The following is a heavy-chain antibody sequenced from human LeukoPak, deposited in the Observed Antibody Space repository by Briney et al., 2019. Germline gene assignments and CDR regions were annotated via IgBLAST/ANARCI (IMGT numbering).Heavy chain of an antibody. J-gene: IGHJ6*03. Sequence: SETLSRTCTVSGGSISSYYWSWIRQPPGKGLEWIGYIYYSGSTNSNTSLKSRVTISVNTSKNQFSLKMSPVTAATTPVYYCAGEDNGDSAYYYYYMDVWGKGTTVTVSS. V-gene: IGHV4-59*12. CDR3: AGEDNGDSAYYYYYMDV. CDR2: IYYSGST. D-gene: IGHD1-1*01. CDR1: GGSISSYY.